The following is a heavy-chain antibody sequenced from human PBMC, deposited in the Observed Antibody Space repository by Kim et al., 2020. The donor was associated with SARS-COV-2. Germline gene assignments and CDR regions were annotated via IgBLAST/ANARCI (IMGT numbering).Heavy chain of an antibody. V-gene: IGHV4-39*01. D-gene: IGHD3-22*01. CDR3: ARHAPTWVVIRFNRGMDV. Sequence: KRRVTISVDTSKNPFSLKLSSVTAADTAVYYCARHAPTWVVIRFNRGMDVWGQGTTVTVSS. J-gene: IGHJ6*02.